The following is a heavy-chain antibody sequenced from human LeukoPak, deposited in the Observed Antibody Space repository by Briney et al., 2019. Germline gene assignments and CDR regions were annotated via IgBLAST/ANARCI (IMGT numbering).Heavy chain of an antibody. Sequence: SETLSLTCTVSGGSISSYYWSWIRKPPGKGLEWLGYIYYSGSTNYNPSLKSRVTISVDTSKNQFSLKLSSVTAADTAVYYCARVITVRGVIFDYWGQGTLVTVSS. V-gene: IGHV4-59*01. CDR1: GGSISSYY. CDR2: IYYSGST. J-gene: IGHJ4*02. D-gene: IGHD3-16*01. CDR3: ARVITVRGVIFDY.